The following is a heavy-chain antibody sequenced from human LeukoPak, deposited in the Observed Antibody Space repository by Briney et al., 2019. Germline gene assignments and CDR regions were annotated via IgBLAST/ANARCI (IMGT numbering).Heavy chain of an antibody. CDR2: MNPNSGNT. CDR1: GYTFTSYD. V-gene: IGHV1-8*01. J-gene: IGHJ5*02. Sequence: ASVKVSCKASGYTFTSYDINWVRQATGQGLEWMGWMNPNSGNTGYAQKFQGRVTMTRNTSISTAYMELSSLRAEDTALYYCAKDHSQARYSITWKFDPWGQGTLVTVSS. CDR3: AKDHSQARYSITWKFDP. D-gene: IGHD6-13*01.